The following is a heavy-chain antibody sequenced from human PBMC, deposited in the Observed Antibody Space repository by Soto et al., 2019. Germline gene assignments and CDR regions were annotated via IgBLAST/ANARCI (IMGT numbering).Heavy chain of an antibody. J-gene: IGHJ5*02. CDR2: IYATGTT. Sequence: SETLTLTCTVSGASISGFYWSWIRKSAGKGLEWIGRIYATGTTDYNPSLKSRVMMSVDTSKKQFSLKLRSVTAADTAVYYCVRDGTKNLRDWFDPWGQGIPVTVSS. CDR3: VRDGTKNLRDWFDP. D-gene: IGHD1-1*01. V-gene: IGHV4-4*07. CDR1: GASISGFY.